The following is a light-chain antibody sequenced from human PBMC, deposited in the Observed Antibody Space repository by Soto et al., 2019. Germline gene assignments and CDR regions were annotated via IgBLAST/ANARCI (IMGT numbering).Light chain of an antibody. J-gene: IGKJ5*01. CDR3: QLYGISPQ. Sequence: IVLAQSAGPLSLSPGERATLSCRAKQSVSSSCLARYQQEPGQAPRLLIYGASSRATGIPDRVSGSGSGTDFTLTISSLEPEDFAVYYWQLYGISPQFGQGTRLENK. CDR1: QSVSSSC. CDR2: GAS. V-gene: IGKV3-20*01.